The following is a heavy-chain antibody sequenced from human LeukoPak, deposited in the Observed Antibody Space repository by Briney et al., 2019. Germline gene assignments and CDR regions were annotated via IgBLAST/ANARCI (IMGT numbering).Heavy chain of an antibody. CDR2: IYYSGST. Sequence: PSETLSLTCTVSGGSVSCYYWSWIRQPPGKGLEWIGYIYYSGSTNYNPSLKSRVTISVDTSKNQFSLKLSSVTAADTAVYYRASRADAREGYFDYWGQGTLVTVSS. D-gene: IGHD1-26*01. V-gene: IGHV4-59*02. CDR3: ASRADAREGYFDY. J-gene: IGHJ4*02. CDR1: GGSVSCYY.